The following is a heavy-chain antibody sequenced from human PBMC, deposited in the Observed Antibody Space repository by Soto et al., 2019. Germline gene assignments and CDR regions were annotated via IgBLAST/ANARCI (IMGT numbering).Heavy chain of an antibody. V-gene: IGHV3-23*01. D-gene: IGHD3-10*01. Sequence: WGSLGLSCASSVFTFSIYAMSWVRQAPGKGLEWVSAISGSGGSTYYADSVKGRFTISRDNSKNTLYLQMNSLRAEDTAVYYCAKGMIRDYYFDYWGQGTMVTVSS. CDR2: ISGSGGST. J-gene: IGHJ4*02. CDR3: AKGMIRDYYFDY. CDR1: VFTFSIYA.